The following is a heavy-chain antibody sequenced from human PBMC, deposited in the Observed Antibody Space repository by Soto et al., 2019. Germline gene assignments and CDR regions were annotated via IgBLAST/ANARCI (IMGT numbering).Heavy chain of an antibody. J-gene: IGHJ5*02. D-gene: IGHD6-13*01. CDR3: ARSSVHIAAAGRLDL. V-gene: IGHV3-30*14. Sequence: LRLSCTASGFAFRSHAMQWVRQAPGKGLEWVAVISSDGATKYVADSLKGRFTISRDNFESTMSLQMNNLRPEDTALYYCARSSVHIAAAGRLDLWGPGTLVTVSS. CDR1: GFAFRSHA. CDR2: ISSDGATK.